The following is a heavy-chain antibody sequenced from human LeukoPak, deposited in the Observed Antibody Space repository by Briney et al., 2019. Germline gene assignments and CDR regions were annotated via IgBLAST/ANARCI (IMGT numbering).Heavy chain of an antibody. D-gene: IGHD6-13*01. CDR1: GFTFSSYG. Sequence: GGSLRLSCAAPGFTFSSYGMHWVRQAPGKGLEWVAVIWYDGSNKYYADSVKGRFTISRDNSKNTLYLQMNSLRAEDTAVYYCAKDLYSSSSYYFDYWGQGTLVTVSS. CDR3: AKDLYSSSSYYFDY. CDR2: IWYDGSNK. V-gene: IGHV3-30*02. J-gene: IGHJ4*02.